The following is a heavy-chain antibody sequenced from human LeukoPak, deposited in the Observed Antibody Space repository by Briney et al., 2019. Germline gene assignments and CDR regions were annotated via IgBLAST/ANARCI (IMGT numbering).Heavy chain of an antibody. CDR2: IKPDGSAQ. J-gene: IGHJ4*01. V-gene: IGHV3-7*01. CDR3: ARANNSSWHN. CDR1: GFTFSSNW. Sequence: GGSLRLSCATSGFTFSSNWMSWVRHVPGRGLDWVANIKPDGSAQYYAASVKGRFTVSRDNAKNSVYLQMNSLRVEDTAVYYCARANNSSWHNWGHGTLVTVSA. D-gene: IGHD6-13*01.